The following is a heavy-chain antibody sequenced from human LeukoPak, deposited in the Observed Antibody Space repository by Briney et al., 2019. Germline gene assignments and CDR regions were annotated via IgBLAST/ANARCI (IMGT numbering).Heavy chain of an antibody. CDR2: INHSGST. J-gene: IGHJ4*02. Sequence: SETLSLTCAVYGGSFSGYYWSWIRQPPGKGLEWTGEINHSGSTNYNPSLKSRVTISVDTSKNQFSLKLSSVTAADTAVYYCARKGYCSSTSCYPLLYYFDYWGQGTLVTVSS. CDR3: ARKGYCSSTSCYPLLYYFDY. V-gene: IGHV4-34*01. D-gene: IGHD2-2*01. CDR1: GGSFSGYY.